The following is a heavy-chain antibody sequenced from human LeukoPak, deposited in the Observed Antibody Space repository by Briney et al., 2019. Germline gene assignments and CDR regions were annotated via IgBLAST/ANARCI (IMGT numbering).Heavy chain of an antibody. CDR2: IGSAGEI. CDR1: GFTFRSYD. J-gene: IGHJ4*02. D-gene: IGHD3-22*01. V-gene: IGHV3-13*04. CDR3: VRVDNSAYSD. Sequence: PGGALRLSCAASGFTFRSYDMHWVRQPTGNGLEWVSAIGSAGEIYYPGSVRGRFTISRDNAKNSLYLQMNSLRAGDTAVYYCVRVDNSAYSDWGQGTLVT.